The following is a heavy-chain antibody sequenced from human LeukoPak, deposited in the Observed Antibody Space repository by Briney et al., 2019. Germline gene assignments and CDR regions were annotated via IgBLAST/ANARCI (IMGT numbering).Heavy chain of an antibody. CDR3: ARVQEYCSSTSCRNYYYGMDV. CDR2: INHSGST. Sequence: SQTLSLTCTVSGGSISSGGYYWSWIRQPPGKGLEWIGEINHSGSTNYNPSLKSRVTISVDTSKNQFSLKLSSVTAADTAVYYCARVQEYCSSTSCRNYYYGMDVWGQGTTVTVSS. D-gene: IGHD2-2*01. CDR1: GGSISSGGYY. J-gene: IGHJ6*02. V-gene: IGHV4-30-2*01.